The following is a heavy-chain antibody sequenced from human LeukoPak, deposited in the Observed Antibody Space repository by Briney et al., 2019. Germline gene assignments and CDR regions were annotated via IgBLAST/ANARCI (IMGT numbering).Heavy chain of an antibody. CDR1: GLTFDDYA. V-gene: IGHV3-43*02. Sequence: GGSLRLSCAASGLTFDDYAMHWVRQAPGKGLEWVSLISANGNKTYYADSVKGRFTISRDDSKTSLSLQMNSLRTEHTPLYYCAPDIGDIDVLTAYYGFDHWGPGTLVTVSS. CDR2: ISANGNKT. CDR3: APDIGDIDVLTAYYGFDH. J-gene: IGHJ4*02. D-gene: IGHD3-9*01.